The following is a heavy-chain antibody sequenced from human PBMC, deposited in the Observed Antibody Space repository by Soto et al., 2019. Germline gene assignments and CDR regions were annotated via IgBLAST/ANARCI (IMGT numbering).Heavy chain of an antibody. D-gene: IGHD1-26*01. CDR2: ISAYNGNT. V-gene: IGHV1-18*01. J-gene: IGHJ6*02. CDR1: GYTFTSYG. CDR3: ARDHMASGSYFVYYYYGMDV. Sequence: ASVKVSCKASGYTFTSYGISWVRQAPGQGLEWMGWISAYNGNTNYAQKLQGRVTMTTDTSTSTAYMELRSLRSDDTAVYYCARDHMASGSYFVYYYYGMDVWGQGTTVTVSS.